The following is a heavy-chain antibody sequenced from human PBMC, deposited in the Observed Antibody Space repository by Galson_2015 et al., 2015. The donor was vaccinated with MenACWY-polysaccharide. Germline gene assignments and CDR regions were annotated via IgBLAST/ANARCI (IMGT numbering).Heavy chain of an antibody. D-gene: IGHD1-26*01. CDR2: IFHSGTT. V-gene: IGHV4-38-2*01. Sequence: LSLTCAVSDYSIRSGYFWGWIRQPPGKGLEWIASIFHSGTTYYNPSLKSRVTISVDTSKNQFSLKLSYVTAADTAVYYCARVEKYSGSFYILYWGQGTLVTVSS. CDR1: DYSIRSGYF. J-gene: IGHJ4*02. CDR3: ARVEKYSGSFYILY.